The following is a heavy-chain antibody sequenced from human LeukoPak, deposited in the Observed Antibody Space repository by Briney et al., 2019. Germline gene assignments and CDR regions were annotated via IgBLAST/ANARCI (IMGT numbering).Heavy chain of an antibody. J-gene: IGHJ6*02. CDR3: ARSLSLYGSGPQGYYYYGMDV. CDR2: IWYDGSNK. D-gene: IGHD3-10*01. Sequence: PGGSLRLSCAASGFTFSSYGMHWVRQAPGKGLEWVAVIWYDGSNKYYADSVKGRFTISRDNSKNTLYLQMNSLRAEDTAVYYCARSLSLYGSGPQGYYYYGMDVWGQGTTVTVSS. V-gene: IGHV3-33*01. CDR1: GFTFSSYG.